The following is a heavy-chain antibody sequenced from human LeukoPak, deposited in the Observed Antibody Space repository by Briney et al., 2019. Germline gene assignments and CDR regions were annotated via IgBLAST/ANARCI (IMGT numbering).Heavy chain of an antibody. J-gene: IGHJ6*02. CDR1: GFTFSSYA. Sequence: GGSLRLSCAASGFTFSSYAMSWVRQAPGKGLEWVSAISGSGGSTYYADSVKGRFTISRDNAKNSLYLQMNSLRAEDTAVYYCARDGVRAGYDFWSYSYYYGMDVWGQGTTVTVSS. CDR2: ISGSGGST. D-gene: IGHD3-3*01. V-gene: IGHV3-23*01. CDR3: ARDGVRAGYDFWSYSYYYGMDV.